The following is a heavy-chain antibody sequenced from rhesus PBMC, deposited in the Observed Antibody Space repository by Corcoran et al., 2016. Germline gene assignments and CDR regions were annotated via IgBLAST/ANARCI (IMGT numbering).Heavy chain of an antibody. Sequence: QVQLQESGPGLVKPSETLSLTCAVSGDLISSNYWSWIRQPPGKGLEWIGYIYGRSGSTDSNPSLKSRVTISTDTSKNQFSLKVSSVTAADTAVYYCARDSAAAGTTYFDNWGQGVLVTVSS. V-gene: IGHV4-160*01. J-gene: IGHJ4*01. CDR2: IYGRSGST. D-gene: IGHD6-25*01. CDR1: GDLISSNY. CDR3: ARDSAAAGTTYFDN.